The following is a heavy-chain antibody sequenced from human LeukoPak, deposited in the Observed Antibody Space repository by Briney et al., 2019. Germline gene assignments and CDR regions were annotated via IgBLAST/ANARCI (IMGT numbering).Heavy chain of an antibody. Sequence: ASVKVSCKASGYTFTGYYMHWVRQAPGQGLEWMGWINPNSGGTNYAQKFQGRVTMTRDTSISTAYMELSRLRFDDTAVYYCAREEQSGYYDFWNGSVGSKMEGYYFDYWGQGTLVTVSS. J-gene: IGHJ4*02. CDR2: INPNSGGT. D-gene: IGHD3-3*01. CDR3: AREEQSGYYDFWNGSVGSKMEGYYFDY. V-gene: IGHV1-2*02. CDR1: GYTFTGYY.